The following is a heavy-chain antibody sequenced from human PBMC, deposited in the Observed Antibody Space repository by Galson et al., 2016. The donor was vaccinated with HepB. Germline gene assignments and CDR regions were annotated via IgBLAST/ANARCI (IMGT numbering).Heavy chain of an antibody. CDR3: ARSYLLGRGFGS. J-gene: IGHJ4*02. V-gene: IGHV6-1*01. CDR2: TFYRSNWQN. CDR1: GDSVSSNSSG. D-gene: IGHD3-10*01. Sequence: CAISGDSVSSNSSGWYWIRQSPSRGLECLGRTFYRSNWQNDYAESVRIRITITPDTSKNQFTLKLNSVTPEDTAVYYCARSYLLGRGFGSWGQGTLVTVSS.